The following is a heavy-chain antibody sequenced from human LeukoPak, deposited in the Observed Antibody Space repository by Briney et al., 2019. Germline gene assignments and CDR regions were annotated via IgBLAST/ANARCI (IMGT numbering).Heavy chain of an antibody. CDR1: GGSISSSSYY. J-gene: IGHJ4*02. CDR2: IYYSGNT. CDR3: ARVSRGNSVGGDY. D-gene: IGHD4-23*01. Sequence: SETLSLTCTVSGGSISSSSYYWAWIRQPPGKGLEWIGSIYYSGNTYYKSSLKSRVTIAVDTSKNQFSLKLSSVTAADTAMYYCARVSRGNSVGGDYWGQGTLVTVSS. V-gene: IGHV4-39*07.